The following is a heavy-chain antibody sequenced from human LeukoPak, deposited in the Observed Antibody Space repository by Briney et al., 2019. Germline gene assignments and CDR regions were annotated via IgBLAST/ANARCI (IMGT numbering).Heavy chain of an antibody. D-gene: IGHD2-21*01. CDR1: GFTFSSYS. J-gene: IGHJ4*02. V-gene: IGHV3-21*01. Sequence: GGSLRLSCAASGFTFSSYSMNWVRQAPGKGLEWVSSISSSSSYIYYADSVKGRFTISRDNAKNSLYLQMNSLRAEDTAVYYCARDCDGVRGHWWGQGTLVTVSS. CDR3: ARDCDGVRGHW. CDR2: ISSSSSYI.